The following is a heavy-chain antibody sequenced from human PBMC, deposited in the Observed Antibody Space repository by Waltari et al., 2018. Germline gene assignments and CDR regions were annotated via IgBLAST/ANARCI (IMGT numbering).Heavy chain of an antibody. V-gene: IGHV3-7*01. J-gene: IGHJ4*02. Sequence: EVQLVESGGGLVQPGGSLRLSCAASGFTFSRYWMSWVRQAPGKGLEWVANIKQDGSEKYYVDSVKGRFTISRDNAKNSLYLQMNSLRAEDTAVYYCARDLRAQYSYDLPDYWGQGTLVTVSS. CDR3: ARDLRAQYSYDLPDY. CDR2: IKQDGSEK. D-gene: IGHD5-18*01. CDR1: GFTFSRYW.